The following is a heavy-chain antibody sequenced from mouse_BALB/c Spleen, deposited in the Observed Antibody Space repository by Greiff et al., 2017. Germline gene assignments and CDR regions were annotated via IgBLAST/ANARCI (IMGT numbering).Heavy chain of an antibody. CDR3: ARMNSLLRLLYWYFDV. D-gene: IGHD1-2*01. V-gene: IGHV5-6-3*01. CDR1: GFTFSSYG. CDR2: INSNGGST. J-gene: IGHJ1*01. Sequence: EVQGVESGGGLVKPGGSLKLSCAASGFTFSSYGMSWVRQTPDKRLELVATINSNGGSTYYPDSVKGRFTISRDNAKNTLYLQMSSLKSEDTAMYYCARMNSLLRLLYWYFDVWGAGTTVTVSS.